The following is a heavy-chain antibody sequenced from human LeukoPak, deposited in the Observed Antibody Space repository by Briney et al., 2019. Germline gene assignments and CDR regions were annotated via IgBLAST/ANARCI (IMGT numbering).Heavy chain of an antibody. D-gene: IGHD1-7*01. CDR1: GFTFSSYS. CDR3: ARADRDNWNYARYYYMDV. V-gene: IGHV3-21*01. Sequence: GGSLRLSCAASGFTFSSYSMNWVRQAPGKGLEWVSSISSSSSYIYYADSVKGRFTISRDNAKNSLYLQMNSLRAEDTAVYYCARADRDNWNYARYYYMDVWGKGTTVTVSS. J-gene: IGHJ6*03. CDR2: ISSSSSYI.